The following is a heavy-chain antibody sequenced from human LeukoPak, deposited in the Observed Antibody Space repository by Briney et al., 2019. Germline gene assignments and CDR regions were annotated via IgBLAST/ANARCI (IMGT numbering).Heavy chain of an antibody. CDR2: ISYDGSNK. CDR3: ARDGGIAVAEPGDYFDY. CDR1: GFTFSSYG. J-gene: IGHJ4*02. V-gene: IGHV3-30*03. D-gene: IGHD6-13*01. Sequence: GRSLRLSCAASGFTFSSYGMHWVRQAPGKGLERVAVISYDGSNKYYADSVKGRFTISRDNSKNTLYLQMNSLRAEDTAVHYCARDGGIAVAEPGDYFDYWGQGTLVTVSS.